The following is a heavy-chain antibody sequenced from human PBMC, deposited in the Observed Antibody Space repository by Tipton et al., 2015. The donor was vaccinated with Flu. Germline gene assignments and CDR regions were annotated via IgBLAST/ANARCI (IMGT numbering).Heavy chain of an antibody. Sequence: SLRLSCAASGFTFSSHGMSWVRQAPGKGLEWVSGITGSGGSIYYADSVKGRFTISRDNSKNTVYLQMNSLRAEDTAVYYCAKGAVGASDMWGQGTMVTVSS. D-gene: IGHD1-26*01. J-gene: IGHJ3*02. CDR3: AKGAVGASDM. CDR2: ITGSGGSI. V-gene: IGHV3-23*01. CDR1: GFTFSSHG.